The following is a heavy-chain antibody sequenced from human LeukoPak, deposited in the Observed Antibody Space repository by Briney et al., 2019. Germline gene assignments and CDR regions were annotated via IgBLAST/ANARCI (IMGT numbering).Heavy chain of an antibody. CDR3: AKGNNGCYDS. V-gene: IGHV3-23*01. D-gene: IGHD2-15*01. CDR1: GFTVSSNY. CDR2: ISGNGGYT. J-gene: IGHJ4*02. Sequence: GGSLRLSCAASGFTVSSNYMSWVRQAPGKGLEWVSSISGNGGYTYHADSVKGRFTISRDNSKNTLYMQMNSLRAEDTAVYYCAKGNNGCYDSWGQGTLVTVSS.